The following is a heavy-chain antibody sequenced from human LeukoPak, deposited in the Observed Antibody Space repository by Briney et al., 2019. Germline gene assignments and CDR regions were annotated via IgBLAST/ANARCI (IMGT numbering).Heavy chain of an antibody. CDR3: ARDRVYSYGLHYFDY. Sequence: SETLSLTCTVSGGPISSYYWSWIRQPPGKGLEWIGYIYYSGSTNYNPSLKSRVTISVDTSKNQFSLKLSSVTAADTAVYYCARDRVYSYGLHYFDYWGQGTLVTVSS. CDR1: GGPISSYY. CDR2: IYYSGST. D-gene: IGHD5-18*01. J-gene: IGHJ4*02. V-gene: IGHV4-59*01.